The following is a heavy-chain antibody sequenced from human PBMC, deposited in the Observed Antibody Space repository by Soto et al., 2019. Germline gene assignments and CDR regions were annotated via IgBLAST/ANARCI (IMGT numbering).Heavy chain of an antibody. CDR1: GYTFTSFG. V-gene: IGHV1-18*01. D-gene: IGHD6-13*01. CDR3: ARYSSKYYGIDL. Sequence: QVQLVQSGGEVKKPGASVKVSCKATGYTFTSFGISWVRKAPGQGLEWMGWISAYNGNTNYAQQLQGKATITTDTSTSIALMELRTLTSDVTAVYYCARYSSKYYGIDLFGQGTTVTVSS. J-gene: IGHJ6*02. CDR2: ISAYNGNT.